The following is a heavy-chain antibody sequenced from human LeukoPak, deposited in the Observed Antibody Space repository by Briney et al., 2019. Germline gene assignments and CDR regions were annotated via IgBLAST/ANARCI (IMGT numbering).Heavy chain of an antibody. CDR1: GYSFTSYW. J-gene: IGHJ6*02. V-gene: IGHV5-51*01. Sequence: GESLKISCKGSGYSFTSYWIGWVRQMPGKGLEWMGIIYPGDSDTGYSPSFQGQVTISADKSISTAYLQWSSLKASDTAMYYCARGWVATSHYYYGMDVWGQGTTVTVSS. D-gene: IGHD5-12*01. CDR3: ARGWVATSHYYYGMDV. CDR2: IYPGDSDT.